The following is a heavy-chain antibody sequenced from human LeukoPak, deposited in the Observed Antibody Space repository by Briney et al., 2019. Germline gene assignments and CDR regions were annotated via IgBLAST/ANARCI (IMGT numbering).Heavy chain of an antibody. J-gene: IGHJ2*01. CDR3: AKVASSGMGWYFDL. D-gene: IGHD6-19*01. V-gene: IGHV3-23*01. CDR2: ISGSGGPT. Sequence: GGSLRLSCAASGFTFSYYAMSWVRQAPGKGLEWVSAISGSGGPTYYADSVKGRFTISRDNSKNTLYLQMNSLRAEDTAVYYCAKVASSGMGWYFDLWGRGTLVTVSS. CDR1: GFTFSYYA.